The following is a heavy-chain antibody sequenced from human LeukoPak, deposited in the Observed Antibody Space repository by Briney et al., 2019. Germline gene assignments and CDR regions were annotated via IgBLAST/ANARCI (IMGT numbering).Heavy chain of an antibody. CDR1: GGTFSSYA. CDR2: IIPIFGTA. V-gene: IGHV1-69*05. D-gene: IGHD2-15*01. J-gene: IGHJ4*02. CDR3: ARDPITPFFVEGVVAATPYFDY. Sequence: GASVKVSCKASGGTFSSYAISWVRQAPGQGLEWMGGIIPIFGTANYAQKFQGRVTITTDESTSTAYMELSSLRSEDTAVYYCARDPITPFFVEGVVAATPYFDYWGQGTLVIVSS.